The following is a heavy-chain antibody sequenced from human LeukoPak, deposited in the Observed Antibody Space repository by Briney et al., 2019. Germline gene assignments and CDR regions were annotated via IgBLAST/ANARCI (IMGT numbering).Heavy chain of an antibody. CDR3: ATERFRGVLFHI. CDR2: LYSGGNT. J-gene: IGHJ3*02. D-gene: IGHD3-10*01. V-gene: IGHV3-66*01. Sequence: GGSLRLSCAASGFTVSSNYMSWVRQAPGKGLEWVSVLYSGGNTYYADSVQGRFTISRDNSRNTLYLQMNSLRVEDTAVYYCATERFRGVLFHIWGQGTVVTVSS. CDR1: GFTVSSNY.